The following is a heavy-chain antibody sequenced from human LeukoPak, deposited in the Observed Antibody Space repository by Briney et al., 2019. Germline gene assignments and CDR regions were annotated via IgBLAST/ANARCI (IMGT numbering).Heavy chain of an antibody. CDR3: ARDSCSRTSCRRKFDS. D-gene: IGHD2-2*01. J-gene: IGHJ4*02. V-gene: IGHV4-39*07. CDR1: GDSISSTDYY. CDR2: IYYTGST. Sequence: SETVSLTCNVSGDSISSTDYYWGRVRQPPGKGLEWIGSIYYTGSTFYNPSLKSRVTISVETPKIQFSLKLISVTAADTAVYYCARDSCSRTSCRRKFDSWGQGTLVTVSS.